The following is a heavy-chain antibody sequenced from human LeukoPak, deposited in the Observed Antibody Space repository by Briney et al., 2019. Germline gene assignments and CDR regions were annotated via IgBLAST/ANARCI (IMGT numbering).Heavy chain of an antibody. CDR3: ARDWRYYGSGSYYNGDAFDI. V-gene: IGHV3-21*01. CDR2: LSSSSRYI. Sequence: GGSLTLSCAASGFTFSSYSMTWVRQAPCPGLAPVSSLSSSSRYIYYADSVKGRFTISRDNAKNSLYLQMNSLRAEDTAVYYCARDWRYYGSGSYYNGDAFDIWGQGTMVTVSS. D-gene: IGHD3-10*01. J-gene: IGHJ3*02. CDR1: GFTFSSYS.